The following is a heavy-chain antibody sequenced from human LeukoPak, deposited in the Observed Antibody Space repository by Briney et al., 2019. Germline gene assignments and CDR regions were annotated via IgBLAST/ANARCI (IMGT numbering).Heavy chain of an antibody. CDR1: GGSISSSSYY. D-gene: IGHD6-19*01. Sequence: SETLSLTCTVSGGSISSSSYYWGWIRQPPGKGLEWIGSIYYSGSTYYNPSLKSRVTISVDTSKNQFSLKLGSVTAADTAVYYCASTAVAGTLTDYWGQGTLVTVSS. V-gene: IGHV4-39*07. J-gene: IGHJ4*02. CDR2: IYYSGST. CDR3: ASTAVAGTLTDY.